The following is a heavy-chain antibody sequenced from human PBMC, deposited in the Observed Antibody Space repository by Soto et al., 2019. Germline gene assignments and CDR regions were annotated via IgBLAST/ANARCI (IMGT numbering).Heavy chain of an antibody. Sequence: SETLSLTCTVSGGSISSYYWSWIRQPPGKGLEWIGYIYYSGSTNYNPSLKSRVTISVDTSKNQFSLKLSSVTAADTAVYYCARTVTDIYYFDYWGQGTLVTVSS. CDR3: ARTVTDIYYFDY. CDR1: GGSISSYY. J-gene: IGHJ4*02. CDR2: IYYSGST. V-gene: IGHV4-59*01. D-gene: IGHD4-17*01.